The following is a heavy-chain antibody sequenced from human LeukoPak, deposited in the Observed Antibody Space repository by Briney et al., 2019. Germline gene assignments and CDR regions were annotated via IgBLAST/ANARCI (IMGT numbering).Heavy chain of an antibody. CDR3: ASSGGVAARRGYFSY. CDR1: GGSLSSFF. Sequence: SSETLSLTCTVSGGSLSSFFWSWIRQPPGKGLEWIGNIYYSGSTNYNPSLQSRVTISVDTSKNQFSLKLTSVTAADTAVYYCASSGGVAARRGYFSYWGQGTLVTVSS. CDR2: IYYSGST. V-gene: IGHV4-59*01. J-gene: IGHJ4*02. D-gene: IGHD6-6*01.